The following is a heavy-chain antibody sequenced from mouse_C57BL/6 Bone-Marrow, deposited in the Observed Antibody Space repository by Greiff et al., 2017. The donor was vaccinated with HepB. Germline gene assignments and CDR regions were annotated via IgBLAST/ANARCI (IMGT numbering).Heavy chain of an antibody. CDR3: ARHYGSSDYYAMDY. J-gene: IGHJ4*01. CDR1: GFTFSDYY. Sequence: EVKLVESGGGLVQPGGSLKLSCAASGFTFSDYYMYWVRQTPEKRLEWVAYISNGGGCTYYPDTVKGRFTISRDNAKNTLYLQMSRLKSEDTAMYYCARHYGSSDYYAMDYWGQGTSVTVSS. CDR2: ISNGGGCT. V-gene: IGHV5-12*01. D-gene: IGHD1-1*01.